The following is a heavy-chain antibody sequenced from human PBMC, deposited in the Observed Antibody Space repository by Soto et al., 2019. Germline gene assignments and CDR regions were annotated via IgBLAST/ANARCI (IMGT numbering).Heavy chain of an antibody. Sequence: ASVKVSCKASGYTFTSYGIGWVRLAPGQGLEWMGWISAYNGNTNYAQKLQGRVTMTTDTSTSTAYMELRSLRSDDTSVYYCARPIAYCSCFGSWGQRTMGTVSS. CDR3: ARPIAYCSCFGS. CDR1: GYTFTSYG. CDR2: ISAYNGNT. J-gene: IGHJ5*01. D-gene: IGHD1-26*01. V-gene: IGHV1-18*01.